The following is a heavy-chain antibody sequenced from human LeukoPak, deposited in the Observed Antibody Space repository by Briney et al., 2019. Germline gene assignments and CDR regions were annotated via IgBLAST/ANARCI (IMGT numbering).Heavy chain of an antibody. J-gene: IGHJ4*02. Sequence: SETLSLTCTVSGGSIANYYWSWIRQPAGKGLEWIGYIYYDGSTNYNPSLKSRVTISVDTSKNQFSLKLNSVTAADTAVYYCARGGDWGYRNTWFGFDYWGQGTLVTVSS. CDR1: GGSIANYY. CDR2: IYYDGST. D-gene: IGHD3-10*01. V-gene: IGHV4-59*01. CDR3: ARGGDWGYRNTWFGFDY.